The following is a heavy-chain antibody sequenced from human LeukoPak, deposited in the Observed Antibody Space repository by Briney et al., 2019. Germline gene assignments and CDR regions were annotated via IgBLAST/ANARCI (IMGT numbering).Heavy chain of an antibody. D-gene: IGHD4-17*01. CDR3: ARGPTVTFNYHYGMDV. CDR2: TRTKAKDYTT. V-gene: IGHV3-72*01. Sequence: GSLRLSCATSGFTFSDHYMDWVRQAPGKGLEWVARTRTKAKDYTTEYAASVKGRSTVSRDESMHSLYLQMNSLKTEDTAVYYCARGPTVTFNYHYGMDVWGQGTTVTVSS. J-gene: IGHJ6*02. CDR1: GFTFSDHY.